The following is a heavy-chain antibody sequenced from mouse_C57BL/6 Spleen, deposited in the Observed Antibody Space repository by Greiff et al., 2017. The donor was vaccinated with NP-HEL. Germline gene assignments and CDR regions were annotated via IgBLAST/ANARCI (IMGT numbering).Heavy chain of an antibody. CDR1: GYSITSGYY. CDR2: ISYDGSN. Sequence: EVQLQQSGPGLVKPSQSLSLTCSVTGYSITSGYYWNWIRQFPGNKLEWMGYISYDGSNNYNPSLKNRISITRDTSKNQFFLTLNSVTTEDTATYYCARDWRDFDYGGQGTTLTVSS. V-gene: IGHV3-6*01. J-gene: IGHJ2*01. CDR3: ARDWRDFDY.